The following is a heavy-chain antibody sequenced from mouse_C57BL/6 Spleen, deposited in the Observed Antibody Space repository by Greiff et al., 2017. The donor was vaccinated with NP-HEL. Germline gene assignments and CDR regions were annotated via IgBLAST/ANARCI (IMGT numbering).Heavy chain of an antibody. Sequence: VQLQQSVAELVRPGASVKLSCTASGFNFKNTYMHWVKQRHEQGLEWIGRIDPANGNTKYAPKFQGKATITADKSSNTAYLPLSSLTTDDTAIEYCALITAGGAWFAYWGQGTLVTVSA. CDR2: IDPANGNT. CDR1: GFNFKNTY. D-gene: IGHD1-1*01. J-gene: IGHJ3*01. V-gene: IGHV14-3*01. CDR3: ALITAGGAWFAY.